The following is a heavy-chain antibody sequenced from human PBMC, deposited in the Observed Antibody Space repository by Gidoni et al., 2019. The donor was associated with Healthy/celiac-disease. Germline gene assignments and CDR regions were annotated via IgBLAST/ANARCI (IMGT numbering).Heavy chain of an antibody. J-gene: IGHJ3*02. D-gene: IGHD3-22*01. CDR1: GFTVSSNY. V-gene: IGHV3-66*01. CDR3: ARSGYYDSSGYPLDAFDI. CDR2: IYSCGST. Sequence: EVQLVESGGGLVQPGGSLRLSCAASGFTVSSNYMCWVRQDPGKGLEWVSVIYSCGSTYYADSVKGRFTISRDNSKNTLYLQMNSLRAEDTAVYYCARSGYYDSSGYPLDAFDIWGQGTMVTVSS.